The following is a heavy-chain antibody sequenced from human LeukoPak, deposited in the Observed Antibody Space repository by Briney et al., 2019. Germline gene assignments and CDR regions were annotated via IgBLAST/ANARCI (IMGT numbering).Heavy chain of an antibody. D-gene: IGHD1-26*01. CDR1: GHTFTTYY. J-gene: IGHJ3*02. CDR2: INPSGDGT. CDR3: ARPVGAPYAFDI. Sequence: ASVKVSCKASGHTFTTYYVHLVRQAPGQGLEWMGVINPSGDGTNYPQKFQGRVTITRDTSASTAYMELSSLRSEDTAVYYCARPVGAPYAFDIWGQGTMVTVSS. V-gene: IGHV1-46*01.